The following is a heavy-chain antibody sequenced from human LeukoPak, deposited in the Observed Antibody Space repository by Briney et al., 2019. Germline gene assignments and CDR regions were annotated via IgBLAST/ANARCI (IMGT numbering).Heavy chain of an antibody. J-gene: IGHJ6*03. Sequence: ASVKVSCKASGYTFTSYDINWVQQATGQGLEWMGWMNPNSGNTGYAQKFQGRVTITRNTSISTAYMELSSLRSEDTAVYYCARAPALIATRRYYYYMDVWGKGTTVTVSS. CDR1: GYTFTSYD. CDR3: ARAPALIATRRYYYYMDV. V-gene: IGHV1-8*03. CDR2: MNPNSGNT. D-gene: IGHD6-6*01.